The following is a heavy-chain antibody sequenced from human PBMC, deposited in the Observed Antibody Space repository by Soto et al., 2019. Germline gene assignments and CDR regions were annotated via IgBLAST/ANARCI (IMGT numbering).Heavy chain of an antibody. CDR3: ASSRACIADRPYYYYGMDV. J-gene: IGHJ6*02. V-gene: IGHV4-59*01. D-gene: IGHD6-6*01. CDR2: IYYSGST. CDR1: GDSISSYY. Sequence: TETLSLTCTVSGDSISSYYWSWIRQPPGKGLEWIGYIYYSGSTNYNPSLKSRVTISVDTSKNQFSLKLSSVTAADTAVYYCASSRACIADRPYYYYGMDVWGQGTKVTVPS.